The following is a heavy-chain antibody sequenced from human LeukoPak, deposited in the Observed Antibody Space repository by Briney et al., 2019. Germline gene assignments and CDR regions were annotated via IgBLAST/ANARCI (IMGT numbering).Heavy chain of an antibody. J-gene: IGHJ4*02. CDR2: ISISGSTI. D-gene: IGHD1-26*01. Sequence: GGSLRLSCAASGFTLSSYEMNWVRQAPGKGLEWVSYISISGSTIYYADSVKGRFTISRDNAKNSLYLQMNSLRAEDTAVYYCARYSGSYDYLDYWGQGTLVTVSS. CDR1: GFTLSSYE. V-gene: IGHV3-48*03. CDR3: ARYSGSYDYLDY.